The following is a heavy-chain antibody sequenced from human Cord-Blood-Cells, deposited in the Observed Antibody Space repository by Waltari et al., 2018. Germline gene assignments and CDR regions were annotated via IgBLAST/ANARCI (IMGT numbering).Heavy chain of an antibody. Sequence: QLQLQESGPGLVKPSETLSLTCTVSGGSISSSSYYWGWIRPPPGKGLEWIGSIYYSGSTYYNPSLKSRVTISVDTSKNQFSLKLSSVTAADTAVYYCARITMVRGVIYYYYYYMDVWGKGTTVTVSS. CDR1: GGSISSSSYY. D-gene: IGHD3-10*01. CDR2: IYYSGST. V-gene: IGHV4-39*07. J-gene: IGHJ6*03. CDR3: ARITMVRGVIYYYYYYMDV.